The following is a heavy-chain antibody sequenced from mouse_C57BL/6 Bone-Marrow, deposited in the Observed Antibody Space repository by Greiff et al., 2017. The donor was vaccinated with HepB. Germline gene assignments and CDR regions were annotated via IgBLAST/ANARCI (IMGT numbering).Heavy chain of an antibody. D-gene: IGHD2-2*01. J-gene: IGHJ1*03. CDR3: ARGGNGYDVYWYFDV. CDR1: GYTFTSYW. Sequence: QVQLQQPGAELVRPGSSVKLSCKASGYTFTSYWMHWVKQRPIQGLEWIGNIDPSDSETHYNQKFKDKATLTVDKSSSTAYMQLSSLTSEDSAVYDCARGGNGYDVYWYFDVWGTGTTVTVSS. V-gene: IGHV1-52*01. CDR2: IDPSDSET.